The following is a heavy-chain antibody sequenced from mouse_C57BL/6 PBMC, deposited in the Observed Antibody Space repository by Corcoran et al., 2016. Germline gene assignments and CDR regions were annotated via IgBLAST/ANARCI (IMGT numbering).Heavy chain of an antibody. CDR2: INTYSGVP. CDR1: GYTFTTYG. V-gene: IGHV9-3*01. J-gene: IGHJ2*01. D-gene: IGHD4-1*01. CDR3: ARGDLTGTSGDY. Sequence: QIQLVQSGPELKKPGETVKISCKASGYTFTTYGMSWVKQAPGKGLKWMGWINTYSGVPTYDDDFKGRFAFSLETSASTAYLKINNLKNEDTATYFCARGDLTGTSGDYWGQGTTLTVSS.